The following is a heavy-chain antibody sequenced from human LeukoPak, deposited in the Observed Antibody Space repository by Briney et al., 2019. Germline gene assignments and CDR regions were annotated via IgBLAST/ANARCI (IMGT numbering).Heavy chain of an antibody. Sequence: GGSLRLSCAASGFTFSSYGMHWVRQAPGKGLEWVALITYDGYYKYYADSVKGRFTISRDNSKNMYLQMNSLRAEGTAVYYCAKDLISMVRGSPMDVWGQGTTVTVSS. CDR2: ITYDGYYK. J-gene: IGHJ6*02. V-gene: IGHV3-30*18. D-gene: IGHD3-10*01. CDR3: AKDLISMVRGSPMDV. CDR1: GFTFSSYG.